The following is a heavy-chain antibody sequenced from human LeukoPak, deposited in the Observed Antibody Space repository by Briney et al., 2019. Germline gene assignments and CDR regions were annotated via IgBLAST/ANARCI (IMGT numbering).Heavy chain of an antibody. D-gene: IGHD6-6*01. CDR1: GGSFSGYY. CDR3: ARDVGYSSSSGAFDY. J-gene: IGHJ4*02. Sequence: SETLSLTCAVYGGSFSGYYWSWIRQPPGKGLEWIGEINHSGSTNYNPSLKSRVTISVDTSKNQFSLKLSSVTAADTAVYYCARDVGYSSSSGAFDYWGQGTLVTVSS. CDR2: INHSGST. V-gene: IGHV4-34*01.